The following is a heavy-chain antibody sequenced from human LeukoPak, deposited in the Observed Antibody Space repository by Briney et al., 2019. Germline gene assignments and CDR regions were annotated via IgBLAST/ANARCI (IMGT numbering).Heavy chain of an antibody. CDR1: GYTFTSYG. V-gene: IGHV1-18*01. J-gene: IGHJ5*02. CDR3: ARDYRVAAADQNWFDP. CDR2: ISAYNGNT. Sequence: GASVKVSCKASGYTFTSYGISWVGRAPGQRLEWMGWISAYNGNTNYAQKLQGRVTMTTDTSTSTAYMELRSLSSDDTAVYYCARDYRVAAADQNWFDPWGQGTLVTVSS. D-gene: IGHD6-13*01.